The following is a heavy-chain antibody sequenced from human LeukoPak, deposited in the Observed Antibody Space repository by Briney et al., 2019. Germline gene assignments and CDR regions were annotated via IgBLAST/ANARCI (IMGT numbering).Heavy chain of an antibody. D-gene: IGHD3-16*01. J-gene: IGHJ2*01. CDR3: ARDYTFGYFDL. V-gene: IGHV4-59*01. CDR2: IYYSGST. CDR1: GGSISSYY. Sequence: SETLSLTCTVSGGSISSYYWSCIRQPPGKGLEWIGYIYYSGSTNYNPSLKSRVTISVDTSKNQFSLKLSSVTAADTAVYYCARDYTFGYFDLWGRGTLVTVSS.